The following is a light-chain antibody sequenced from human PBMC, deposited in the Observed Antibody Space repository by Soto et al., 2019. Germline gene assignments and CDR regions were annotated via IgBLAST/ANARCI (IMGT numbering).Light chain of an antibody. J-gene: IGKJ1*01. Sequence: EIVMTQSPATLSVSPGERATLSCRASQSVSSNLAWYQQIPGQAPRLLIYGASTRATGIPARFSGSGSGTEFTLTIGSLQSEDFAVYYCQQYNNWPQTFGQGTKVDIK. CDR1: QSVSSN. CDR2: GAS. CDR3: QQYNNWPQT. V-gene: IGKV3-15*01.